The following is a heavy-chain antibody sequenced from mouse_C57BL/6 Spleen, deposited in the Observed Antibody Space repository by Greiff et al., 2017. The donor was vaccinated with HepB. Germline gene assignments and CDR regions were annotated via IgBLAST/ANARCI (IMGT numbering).Heavy chain of an antibody. D-gene: IGHD2-10*02. CDR3: ARRYGNYVYYFDY. V-gene: IGHV5-4*03. CDR1: GFTFSSYA. Sequence: EVKVEESGGGLVKPGGSLKLSCAASGFTFSSYAMSWVRQTPEKRLEWVATISDGGSYTYYPDNVKGRFTISRDNAKNNLYLQMSHLKSEDTAMYYCARRYGNYVYYFDYWGQGTTLTVSS. CDR2: ISDGGSYT. J-gene: IGHJ2*01.